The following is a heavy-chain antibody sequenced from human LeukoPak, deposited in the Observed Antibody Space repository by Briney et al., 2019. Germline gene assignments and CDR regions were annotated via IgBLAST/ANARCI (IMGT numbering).Heavy chain of an antibody. CDR2: FDPEDGET. Sequence: ASVKVSCKVSGYTLTELSMHWVRQAPGKGLEWMGSFDPEDGETIYAQKFQGRVTMTGDTSTDTAYMELSSLRSEDTAVYYCATDRFRYGATFWGQGTLVTVSS. CDR1: GYTLTELS. D-gene: IGHD4-17*01. J-gene: IGHJ4*02. CDR3: ATDRFRYGATF. V-gene: IGHV1-24*01.